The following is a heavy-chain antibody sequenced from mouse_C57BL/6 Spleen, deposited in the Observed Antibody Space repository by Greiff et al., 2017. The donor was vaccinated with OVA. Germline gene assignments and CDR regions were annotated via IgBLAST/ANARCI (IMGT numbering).Heavy chain of an antibody. CDR3: ARLGQRYYYAMDY. Sequence: EVQLQQSGPELVKPGASVKISCKASGYTFTDYYMNWVKQSHGKSLEWIGDINPNNGGTSYNQKFKGKATLTVDKSSSTAYMELRSLTSEDSAVYYCARLGQRYYYAMDYWGQGTSVTVSS. D-gene: IGHD4-1*01. J-gene: IGHJ4*01. V-gene: IGHV1-26*01. CDR2: INPNNGGT. CDR1: GYTFTDYY.